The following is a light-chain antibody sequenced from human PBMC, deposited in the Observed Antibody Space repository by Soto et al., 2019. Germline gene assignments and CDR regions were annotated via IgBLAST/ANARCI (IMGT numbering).Light chain of an antibody. J-gene: IGLJ1*01. CDR3: SSYTSSTTLNYV. CDR1: SSDVGGYNY. Sequence: QSALTQPASVSGSPGQSITISCTGTSSDVGGYNYVSWYQQHPGKAPKLMIYDVSNRPSGVSNRFSGSKSGNTASLTISGLQAEDEADYYCSSYTSSTTLNYVFGTGTTVTV. V-gene: IGLV2-14*01. CDR2: DVS.